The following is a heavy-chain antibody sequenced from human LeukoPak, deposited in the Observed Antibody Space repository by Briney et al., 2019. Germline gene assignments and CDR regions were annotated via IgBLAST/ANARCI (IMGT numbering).Heavy chain of an antibody. D-gene: IGHD6-19*01. Sequence: GGSLRLSCTAPGFTFSNFAMSWVRQAPGKGLEWVSTITGGSGAKYYADSVEGRFTISRDNSKDTLYLQMHSLRAEDTAVYFCAKDTPLTTYTSGWSSNSFDYWGQGTLVAVSS. CDR2: ITGGSGAK. CDR1: GFTFSNFA. J-gene: IGHJ4*02. V-gene: IGHV3-23*01. CDR3: AKDTPLTTYTSGWSSNSFDY.